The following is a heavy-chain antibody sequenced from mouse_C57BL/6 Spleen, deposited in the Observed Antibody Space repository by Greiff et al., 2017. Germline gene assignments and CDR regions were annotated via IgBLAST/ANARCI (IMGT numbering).Heavy chain of an antibody. CDR2: IYPGNSDT. J-gene: IGHJ1*03. CDR1: GYTFTSYW. D-gene: IGHD2-1*01. CDR3: TREDYYGKSFDV. V-gene: IGHV1-5*01. Sequence: EVQLQQSGTVLARPGASVKMSCKTSGYTFTSYWMHWVKQRPGQGLEWIGAIYPGNSDTSYNQKFKGKAKLTAVTSASTAYMELSSLTNEDSAVYYCTREDYYGKSFDVWGTGTTVTVSS.